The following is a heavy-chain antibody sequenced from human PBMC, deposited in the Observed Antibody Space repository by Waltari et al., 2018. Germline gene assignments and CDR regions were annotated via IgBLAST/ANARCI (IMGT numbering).Heavy chain of an antibody. J-gene: IGHJ4*02. CDR3: ARDGGDRRTTQPDY. CDR1: GCLVNTNA. CDR2: RKTGDGHT. V-gene: IGHV1-3*04. Sequence: QVQLVQSGAEVKEPGASAKVSCKPSGCLVNTNAVQWVRQDPGQRLEGVGWRKTGDGHTKYSQKFQGRVTITRDTSANIVYMELRSLRSEDTAVYYCARDGGDRRTTQPDYWGQGTLVTVSS. D-gene: IGHD3-16*01.